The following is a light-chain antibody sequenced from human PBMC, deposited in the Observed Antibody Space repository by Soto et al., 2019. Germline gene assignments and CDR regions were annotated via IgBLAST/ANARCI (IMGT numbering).Light chain of an antibody. J-gene: IGLJ2*01. Sequence: QSVLTQPPSASGTPGQRVTISCSGSSSNIGSYTVNWYQQLPGTAPKLLIYSNNQRPSGVPDRFSGSKSGTSVSLAISGLQSEDEADYYCPAWDDSLNGVVFGGGTQLTVL. CDR2: SNN. CDR3: PAWDDSLNGVV. V-gene: IGLV1-44*01. CDR1: SSNIGSYT.